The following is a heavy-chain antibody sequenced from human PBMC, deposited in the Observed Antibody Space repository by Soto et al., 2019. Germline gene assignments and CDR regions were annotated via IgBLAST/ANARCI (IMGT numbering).Heavy chain of an antibody. Sequence: GGTLRLSCAASVFTCGSNSISWVRQAQGKGLEWVSSISGSGDDTHYADSVKGRCTISRENAKNTLYLQMNSLKTDDTAVYYCARRSPSWAFDIWCQGTMVTV. CDR1: VFTCGSNS. CDR2: ISGSGDDT. D-gene: IGHD2-15*01. CDR3: ARRSPSWAFDI. J-gene: IGHJ3*02. V-gene: IGHV3-23*01.